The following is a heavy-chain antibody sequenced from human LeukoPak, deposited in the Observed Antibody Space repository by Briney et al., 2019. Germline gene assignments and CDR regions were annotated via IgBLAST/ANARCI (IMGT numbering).Heavy chain of an antibody. CDR2: ISYDGNNK. V-gene: IGHV3-30-3*01. D-gene: IGHD4-17*01. CDR1: GSTFSSYA. CDR3: ATLPT. Sequence: GGSLRLSCAASGSTFSSYAMRWVCQAPGKGLEWVAVISYDGNNKYYADSVKGRFTISRDNSKNTLYLQMNSLRAEDTALYYCATLPTWGQGTLVTVSS. J-gene: IGHJ4*02.